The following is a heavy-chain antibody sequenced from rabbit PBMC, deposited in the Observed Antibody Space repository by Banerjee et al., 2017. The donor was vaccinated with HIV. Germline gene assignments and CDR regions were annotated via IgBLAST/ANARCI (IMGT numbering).Heavy chain of an antibody. CDR3: VRGASSSGYYSL. V-gene: IGHV1S47*01. CDR2: IEPIFGRT. D-gene: IGHD1-1*01. CDR1: GFDFSNYG. Sequence: QEQLVESGGGLVQPGGSLKLSCKASGFDFSNYGMSWVRQTPGKGLEWIGYIEPIFGRTYYATWVDGRFTISSQNAQTTVSLQMTSLTAADTATYFCVRGASSSGYYSLWGPGTLVTVS. J-gene: IGHJ4*01.